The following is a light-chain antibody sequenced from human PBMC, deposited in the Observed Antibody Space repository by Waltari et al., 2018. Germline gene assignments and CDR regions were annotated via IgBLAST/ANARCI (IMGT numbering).Light chain of an antibody. V-gene: IGLV1-47*01. CDR1: SPNIGHNY. CDR2: SNN. Sequence: QSVLSQPPSASGTPGQRATIPCSGSSPNIGHNYVYWYQQLPGTAPNLLIYSNNQRPSGVPDRFSGSKSGTSASLAINGLRSEDEADYYCATWDDSLRMVFGGGTELTVL. J-gene: IGLJ3*02. CDR3: ATWDDSLRMV.